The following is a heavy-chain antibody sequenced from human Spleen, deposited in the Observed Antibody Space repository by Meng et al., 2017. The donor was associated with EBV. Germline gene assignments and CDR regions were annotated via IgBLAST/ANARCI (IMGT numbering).Heavy chain of an antibody. CDR2: INAGNGNT. CDR3: ARGPVLVVYEEYFQH. CDR1: GYTFTSYA. D-gene: IGHD2-8*02. Sequence: QVQLVQSGAEVRKPGAFVQVSCXASGYTFTSYAMHWVRQAPGQRLEWMGWINAGNGNTKYSQKFQGRVTITRDTSASTTYMELSSLRSEDTAVYYCARGPVLVVYEEYFQHWGQGTLVTVSS. J-gene: IGHJ1*01. V-gene: IGHV1-3*01.